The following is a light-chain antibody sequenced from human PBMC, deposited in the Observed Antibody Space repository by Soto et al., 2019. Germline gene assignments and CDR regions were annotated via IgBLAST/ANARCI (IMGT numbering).Light chain of an antibody. J-gene: IGLJ2*01. CDR1: SSDVGGYNY. Sequence: QSVLTQPPSASGSPGQSVTISCTGTSSDVGGYNYVSWYQQHPGKAPKLMIYEVSKRPSGVPDRFSGSKSGNTASLTVSGLQDEDEADYYCSSYAGSNNVVFGGGTKVTAL. CDR3: SSYAGSNNVV. CDR2: EVS. V-gene: IGLV2-8*01.